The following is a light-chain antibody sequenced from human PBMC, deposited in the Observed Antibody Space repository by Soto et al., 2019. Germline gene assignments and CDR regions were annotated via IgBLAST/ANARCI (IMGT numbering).Light chain of an antibody. V-gene: IGKV1-5*03. Sequence: DIQMTQSPSTLSASVGDRVTITCRASQSISSWLARYQQKPGKAPKLLIYKASSLESGVPSRFSGSGSGTEFTLTISSLQPDDFATYYCQQYNSYSPVFGQGTKLEIK. CDR3: QQYNSYSPV. CDR1: QSISSW. CDR2: KAS. J-gene: IGKJ2*01.